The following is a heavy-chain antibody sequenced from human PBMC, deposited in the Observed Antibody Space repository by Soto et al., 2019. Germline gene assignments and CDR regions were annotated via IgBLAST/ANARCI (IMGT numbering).Heavy chain of an antibody. D-gene: IGHD4-4*01. Sequence: SETLSLTCAVYGGSFSGYYWSWIRQPPGKGLEWIGEINHSGSTNYNPSLKSRVTISVDTSKNQFSLKLSSVTAADTAVYYCARAIDYIYDYWGQGTLVTVSS. CDR1: GGSFSGYY. CDR2: INHSGST. V-gene: IGHV4-34*01. J-gene: IGHJ4*02. CDR3: ARAIDYIYDY.